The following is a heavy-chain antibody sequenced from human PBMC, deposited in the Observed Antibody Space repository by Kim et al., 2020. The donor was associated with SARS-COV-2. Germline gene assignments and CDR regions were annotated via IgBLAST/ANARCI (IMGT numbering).Heavy chain of an antibody. J-gene: IGHJ4*02. D-gene: IGHD3-22*01. Sequence: GGSLRLSCVASGFTFSNYGMHWVRQAPGKGLEWVGIVSYEGRNTYYADSVEGRFTISRDNSKNTLYLQMNSLRTEDTALYYCVKEAAFTTIVVDYYFDHWGQGTLVAVSS. CDR1: GFTFSNYG. CDR3: VKEAAFTTIVVDYYFDH. V-gene: IGHV3-30*18. CDR2: VSYEGRNT.